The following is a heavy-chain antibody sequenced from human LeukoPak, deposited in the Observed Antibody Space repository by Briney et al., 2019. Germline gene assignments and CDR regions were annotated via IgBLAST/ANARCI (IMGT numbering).Heavy chain of an antibody. J-gene: IGHJ4*02. CDR1: GYTFTTYG. V-gene: IGHV1-18*01. Sequence: ASVKVSCKTSGYTFTTYGFSWVRQAPGQGLEWMGWISGYDGHPNYAQNVQGRVTMTIDRSTSTAYLKLRSLRSDDTAVYYCARDQMYFYDSSGFDYWGQGTLVTVSS. D-gene: IGHD3-22*01. CDR2: ISGYDGHP. CDR3: ARDQMYFYDSSGFDY.